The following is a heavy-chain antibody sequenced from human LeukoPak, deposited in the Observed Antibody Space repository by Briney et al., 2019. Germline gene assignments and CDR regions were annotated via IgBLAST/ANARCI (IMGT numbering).Heavy chain of an antibody. J-gene: IGHJ4*02. CDR2: INHSGST. V-gene: IGHV4-34*01. D-gene: IGHD3-22*01. CDR3: ASDRSGFHPYY. CDR1: GGSFSGYY. Sequence: MTSETLSLTCAVYGGSFSGYYWSWIRQPPGKGLEWIGEINHSGSTNYNPSLKSRVTISVDTSKNQFSLTLSSVTAADAAVYYCASDRSGFHPYYWGQGTLVTVSS.